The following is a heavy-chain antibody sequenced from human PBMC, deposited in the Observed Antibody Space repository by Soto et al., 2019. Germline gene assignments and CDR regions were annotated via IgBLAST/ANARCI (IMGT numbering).Heavy chain of an antibody. Sequence: SETLSLTCAVYGGSFSGYYWSWIRQPPGKGLEWIGEINHSGSTNYNPSLKSRVTISVDTSKNQFSLKLSSVTAADTAVYYCARAITMIRRVNWFDPWGQGTLVTVSS. V-gene: IGHV4-34*01. CDR3: ARAITMIRRVNWFDP. CDR1: GGSFSGYY. D-gene: IGHD3-10*01. J-gene: IGHJ5*02. CDR2: INHSGST.